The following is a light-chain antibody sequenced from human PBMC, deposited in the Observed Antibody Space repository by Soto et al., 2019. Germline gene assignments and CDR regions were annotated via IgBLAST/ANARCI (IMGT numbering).Light chain of an antibody. CDR3: QQRSNWPPSIT. CDR2: ATS. V-gene: IGKV3D-20*02. Sequence: EIVLTQSPATLSLSPGERATLSCRAVQSVTSTYMAWYQQKPGQAPRLLIYATSFRATGIPDRFRGSGSGTDFTLTIGSLEPEDFAVYYCQQRSNWPPSITFGQGTRLEIK. J-gene: IGKJ5*01. CDR1: QSVTSTY.